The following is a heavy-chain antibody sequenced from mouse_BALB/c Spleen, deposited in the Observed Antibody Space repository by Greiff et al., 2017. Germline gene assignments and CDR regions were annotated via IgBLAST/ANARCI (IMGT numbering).Heavy chain of an antibody. D-gene: IGHD1-1*02. CDR3: AGDYGHPLGYAMDY. CDR1: GFNIKDTY. J-gene: IGHJ4*01. V-gene: IGHV14-3*02. Sequence: VQLQQSGTELVKPGASVKLSCTTSGFNIKDTYMHWVKQRPEQGLEWIGRIDPANGNTKYDPKFQGKATITADTSSNTAYLQLSSLTSEDTAVYYSAGDYGHPLGYAMDYWGQGTSVTVSS. CDR2: IDPANGNT.